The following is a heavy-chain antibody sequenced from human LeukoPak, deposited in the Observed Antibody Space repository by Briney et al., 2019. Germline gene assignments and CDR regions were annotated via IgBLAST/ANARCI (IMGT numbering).Heavy chain of an antibody. D-gene: IGHD5-18*01. CDR1: GFTFSSYG. CDR2: IRYDGSNK. V-gene: IGHV3-30*02. J-gene: IGHJ6*03. CDR3: ARDPTAMAPNYYMDV. Sequence: PGGSLRLSCAASGFTFSSYGMHWVRQAPGKGLEWVAFIRYDGSNKYYADSVKGRFTISRDNSKNTLYLQMNSLRAEDTAVYYSARDPTAMAPNYYMDVWGKGTTVTVSS.